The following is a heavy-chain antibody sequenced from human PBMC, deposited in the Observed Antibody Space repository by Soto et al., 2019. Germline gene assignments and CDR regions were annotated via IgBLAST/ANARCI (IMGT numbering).Heavy chain of an antibody. CDR1: GFTFSNAW. CDR2: IKSKPDGGTT. J-gene: IGHJ4*02. V-gene: IGHV3-15*01. CDR3: VTGQYCDY. Sequence: GGSLRLSCIGSGFTFSNAWINWVRQAPGKGLEWVGRIKSKPDGGTTDYAAPVKGRFTISRDDSRNSVYLQMNSLKTEDTALYYCVTGQYCDYWGQGTLVTVSS.